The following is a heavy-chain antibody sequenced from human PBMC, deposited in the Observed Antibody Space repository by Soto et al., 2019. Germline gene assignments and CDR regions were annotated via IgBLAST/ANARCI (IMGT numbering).Heavy chain of an antibody. CDR2: IYYSGST. J-gene: IGHJ4*02. CDR3: ARGAHDILTGAPFDY. Sequence: PSETLSLTCTVSGGSISSYYWSWIRQPPGKGLEWIGYIYYSGSTNYNPSLKSRVTISVDTSKNQFSLKLSSVTAADTAVYYCARGAHDILTGAPFDYWGQGTLVTVSS. V-gene: IGHV4-59*01. D-gene: IGHD3-9*01. CDR1: GGSISSYY.